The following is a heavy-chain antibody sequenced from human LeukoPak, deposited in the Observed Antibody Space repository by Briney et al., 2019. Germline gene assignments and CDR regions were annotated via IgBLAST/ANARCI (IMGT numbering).Heavy chain of an antibody. J-gene: IGHJ5*02. CDR3: ARQPPFTMVRGVIGGRDRFDP. CDR2: IYHSGSS. Sequence: SETPSLTCTVSGYSISGGYYWGWIRQPPGQGLEWIGSIYHSGSSYYNPSLKSRVTISIDTSKNQFSLKLSSVTAADTAVYYCARQPPFTMVRGVIGGRDRFDPWGQGTLVTVSS. CDR1: GYSISGGYY. D-gene: IGHD3-10*01. V-gene: IGHV4-38-2*02.